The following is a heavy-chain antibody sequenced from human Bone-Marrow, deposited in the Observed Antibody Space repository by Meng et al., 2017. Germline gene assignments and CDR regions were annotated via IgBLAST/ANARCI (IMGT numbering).Heavy chain of an antibody. V-gene: IGHV1-2*02. CDR3: ARALFNSGFDY. CDR1: GYTFTGNY. CDR2: INPNSGGT. Sequence: ASVKVSCKASGYTFTGNYMHWVRQAPGQGLEWIGWINPNSGGTDYAQKFQGRVTMTRDKSINTVYMELNTLQSDDTAVYYCARALFNSGFDYWARGPLAPFP. J-gene: IGHJ4*02. D-gene: IGHD1-26*01.